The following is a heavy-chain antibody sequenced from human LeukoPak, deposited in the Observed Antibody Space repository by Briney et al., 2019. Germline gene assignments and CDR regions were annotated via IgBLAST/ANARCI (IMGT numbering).Heavy chain of an antibody. D-gene: IGHD3-22*01. CDR1: GSTFSSYA. CDR3: AKAGYRGGQWFFDY. Sequence: GGSLRLSSVASGSTFSSYALRWVRQPPGKGLGWVSTNNGSGSTIYYEDSVKGRCTISRDHSKNTVYLQMNSLRAEDTAVYYCAKAGYRGGQWFFDYWGQGALVTVSS. CDR2: NNGSGSTI. V-gene: IGHV3-23*01. J-gene: IGHJ4*02.